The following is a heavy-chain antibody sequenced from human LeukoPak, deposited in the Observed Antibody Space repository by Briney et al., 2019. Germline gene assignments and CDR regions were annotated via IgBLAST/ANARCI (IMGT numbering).Heavy chain of an antibody. CDR3: ATDLRYYVAMDV. CDR1: GFTFSAYA. J-gene: IGHJ6*02. V-gene: IGHV3-23*01. Sequence: GGALRLSCEASGFTFSAYAMTWVRQAPGKGLEWVSSIGSDNKPHYSESVKGRFAISRDNSKNTLFLQLHNLRVEDTALYYCATDLRYYVAMDVWGQGTTVTVSS. D-gene: IGHD3-10*02. CDR2: IGSDNKP.